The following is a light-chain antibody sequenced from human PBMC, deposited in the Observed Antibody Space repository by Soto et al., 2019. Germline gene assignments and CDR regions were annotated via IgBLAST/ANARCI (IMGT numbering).Light chain of an antibody. CDR1: QAINNY. CDR2: AAS. J-gene: IGKJ3*01. CDR3: QQLHTCPAFS. Sequence: DIQLTQSPSFLSASVGDRVTITCRASQAINNYLAWYQQKPGRAPKLLIYAASTLQNGVPSRFSGSGSGTEFTLTISSLQPEDFATYYCQQLHTCPAFSFGPGTIVDIK. V-gene: IGKV1-9*01.